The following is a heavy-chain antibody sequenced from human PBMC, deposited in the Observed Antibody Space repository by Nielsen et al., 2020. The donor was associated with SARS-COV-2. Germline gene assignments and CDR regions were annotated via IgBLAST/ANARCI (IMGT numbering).Heavy chain of an antibody. Sequence: SETLSLTCTVSGGSISSYYWSWIRQPPGKGLEWIGHIYYSGSTNYNPSLKSRVTISVDTSKNQFSLKLSSVTAADTAVYYCARRSSWQYYFDYWGQGTLVTVSS. CDR3: ARRSSWQYYFDY. CDR2: IYYSGST. D-gene: IGHD6-13*01. V-gene: IGHV4-59*08. J-gene: IGHJ4*02. CDR1: GGSISSYY.